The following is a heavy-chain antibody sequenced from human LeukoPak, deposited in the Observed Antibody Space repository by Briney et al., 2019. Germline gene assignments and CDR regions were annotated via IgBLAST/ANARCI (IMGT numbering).Heavy chain of an antibody. V-gene: IGHV4-34*01. J-gene: IGHJ6*04. CDR1: GGSFSGYY. D-gene: IGHD2-15*01. CDR3: ARGLGYCSGGSCYGMDV. Sequence: SETLSLTCAVYGGSFSGYYWSWIRQPPGKGLEWIGEINHSGSTNYNPSLKSRVTISVDTSKNQFFLKLSSVTAADTAVYYCARGLGYCSGGSCYGMDVWGKGTTVTVSS. CDR2: INHSGST.